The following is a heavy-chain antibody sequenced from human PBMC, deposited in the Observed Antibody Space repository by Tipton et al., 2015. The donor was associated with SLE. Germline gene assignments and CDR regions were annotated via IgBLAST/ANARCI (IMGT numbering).Heavy chain of an antibody. CDR2: ISTTSRSK. V-gene: IGHV3-48*03. D-gene: IGHD6-13*01. CDR3: ARALGSSTWLYYVDH. J-gene: IGHJ4*02. Sequence: GSLRLSCVASGFSFGTYEVNWFRQGPGKGLKWVSYISTTSRSKFYSESVKGRFTISRDDAKNSLFLQMNSLRAEDTAVYYCARALGSSTWLYYVDHWGQGTLVTVTS. CDR1: GFSFGTYE.